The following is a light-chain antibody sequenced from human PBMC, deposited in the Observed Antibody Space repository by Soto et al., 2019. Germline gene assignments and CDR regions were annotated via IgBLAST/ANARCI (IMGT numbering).Light chain of an antibody. CDR2: DNN. Sequence: QSVLTQPPSVSAAPGQKVTISCSGSSSNIEKNHVSWYQQRPGTAPKLLIYDNNKRPSGIPDRFSGSKSGTSATLAITGLQTGDEADYYCGTWDSSLSAGVFGGGTQLTVL. V-gene: IGLV1-51*01. J-gene: IGLJ3*02. CDR1: SSNIEKNH. CDR3: GTWDSSLSAGV.